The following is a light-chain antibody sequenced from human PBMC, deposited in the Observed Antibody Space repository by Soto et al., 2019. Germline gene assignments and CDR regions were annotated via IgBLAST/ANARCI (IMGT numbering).Light chain of an antibody. CDR2: GAS. J-gene: IGKJ5*01. Sequence: EIVLTQSPGTLSLSPGERATLSCRASQSVSSSYLAWYQQKPGQAPRFLIYGASSKATGIPDRFSGSGSGTDFTLTISRLEPADFAVDNCQQYGSPPSMTFGQGTPLEIK. V-gene: IGKV3-20*01. CDR1: QSVSSSY. CDR3: QQYGSPPSMT.